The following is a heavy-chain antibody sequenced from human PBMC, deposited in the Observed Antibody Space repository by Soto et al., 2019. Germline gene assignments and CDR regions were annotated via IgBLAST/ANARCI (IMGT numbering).Heavy chain of an antibody. J-gene: IGHJ6*02. CDR1: GGSISSYY. V-gene: IGHV4-4*07. D-gene: IGHD6-13*01. CDR2: ISPSGST. CDR3: VRDFGRCNSSTCHTSDYYFYGIDV. Sequence: PSETLSLTCTVSGGSISSYYWSWVRQSAGKGLEWIGRISPSGSTKFNPSLKTRVTMSDDTSKNQFSLELSSVTAADTAMYYCVRDFGRCNSSTCHTSDYYFYGIDVWGQGTTVTV.